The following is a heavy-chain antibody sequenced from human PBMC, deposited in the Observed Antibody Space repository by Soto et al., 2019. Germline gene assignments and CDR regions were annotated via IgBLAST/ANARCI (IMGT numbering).Heavy chain of an antibody. CDR2: ISYDGSNK. V-gene: IGHV3-30-3*01. Sequence: QVQLVESGGGVVQPGRSLRLSCAASGFTFSSYAMHWVRQAPGKGLEWVAVISYDGSNKYYAYSVKGRFTISTDNSKNTLYLQMNSRRAEDTAVYYCARFWVYAAGTPFDYWGQGTLVTVSS. J-gene: IGHJ4*02. CDR3: ARFWVYAAGTPFDY. CDR1: GFTFSSYA. D-gene: IGHD6-13*01.